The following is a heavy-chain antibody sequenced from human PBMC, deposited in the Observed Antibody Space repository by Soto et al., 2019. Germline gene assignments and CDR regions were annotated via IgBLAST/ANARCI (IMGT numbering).Heavy chain of an antibody. J-gene: IGHJ5*02. Sequence: SETLSLTCTVSGGSISGSDYYWGWIRQSPGKGLEWIGSINYSGSAHYNLSLKSRVTISVDTSNNQFSLKLTSVTAAGTAVYYCARTLYCSTGSCYRFDPWGQGLLVTVSS. D-gene: IGHD2-2*01. V-gene: IGHV4-39*01. CDR2: INYSGSA. CDR1: GGSISGSDYY. CDR3: ARTLYCSTGSCYRFDP.